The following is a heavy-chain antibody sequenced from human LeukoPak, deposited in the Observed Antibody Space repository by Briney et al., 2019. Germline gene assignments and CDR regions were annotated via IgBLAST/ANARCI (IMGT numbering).Heavy chain of an antibody. CDR2: INPNSGGT. CDR3: ARDRLRVRGVIITAAFDI. D-gene: IGHD3-10*01. J-gene: IGHJ3*02. Sequence: GASVKVSCKASGYTFTGYYMHWVRQAPGQGLEWMGWINPNSGGTNYAQKLQGRVTMTRDTSISTAYMELSRLRSDDTAVYYCARDRLRVRGVIITAAFDIWGQGTMVTVSS. V-gene: IGHV1-2*02. CDR1: GYTFTGYY.